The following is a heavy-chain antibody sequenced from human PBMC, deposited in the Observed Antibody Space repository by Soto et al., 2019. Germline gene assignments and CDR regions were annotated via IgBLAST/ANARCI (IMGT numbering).Heavy chain of an antibody. CDR3: AGDRETTVANLLDY. J-gene: IGHJ4*02. V-gene: IGHV1-69*08. CDR2: IIPILGIA. Sequence: QVQLVQSGAEVKKPGSSVKVSCKASGGTFSSYTISWVRQAPGQGLEWMGRIIPILGIANYAQKFQGRVTXXAXKXXSTAYMERRSLRSEDTAVYYCAGDRETTVANLLDYWGQGTLVTVSS. CDR1: GGTFSSYT. D-gene: IGHD4-17*01.